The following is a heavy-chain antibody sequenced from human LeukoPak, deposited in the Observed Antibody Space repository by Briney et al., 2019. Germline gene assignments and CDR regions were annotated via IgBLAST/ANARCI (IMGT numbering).Heavy chain of an antibody. Sequence: PSETLSLTCTVSGGSISSGSYYWSWIRQPAGKGLEWIGRIYTSGSTNYNPSLKSRVTISVDTSKNQFSLKLSSVTAADTAVYYCAGTKRITMVRGVRIMDVWGQGTTVTVSS. D-gene: IGHD3-10*01. CDR2: IYTSGST. J-gene: IGHJ6*02. CDR1: GGSISSGSYY. V-gene: IGHV4-61*02. CDR3: AGTKRITMVRGVRIMDV.